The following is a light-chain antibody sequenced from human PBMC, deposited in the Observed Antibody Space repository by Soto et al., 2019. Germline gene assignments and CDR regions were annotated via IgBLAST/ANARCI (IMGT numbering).Light chain of an antibody. V-gene: IGKV3-20*01. J-gene: IGKJ3*01. CDR2: DAS. CDR1: QSVSSSY. CDR3: QQYGTSTVT. Sequence: EIVLTQSPGTLSLSPGERGTLSCRASQSVSSSYLAWYQQKPGQAPRLLISDASSRATGIPDRFSGSGSGTDFTLNISRLEPEDFAVYYCQQYGTSTVTFGPGTKVDIK.